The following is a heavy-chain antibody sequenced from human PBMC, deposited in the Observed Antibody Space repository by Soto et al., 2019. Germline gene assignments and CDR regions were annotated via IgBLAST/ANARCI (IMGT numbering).Heavy chain of an antibody. CDR2: IYTSGST. Sequence: SETLSLTCTFSGLSRISYDWSWLRTPAGKGLEWIGRIYTSGSTNYNPSLKSRVTMSVDTSKNQFSLKLSSVTAADTAVYYCAREVGYSSSYNWFDPWGQGTLVTVSS. D-gene: IGHD6-13*01. J-gene: IGHJ5*02. CDR3: AREVGYSSSYNWFDP. CDR1: GLSRISYD. V-gene: IGHV4-4*07.